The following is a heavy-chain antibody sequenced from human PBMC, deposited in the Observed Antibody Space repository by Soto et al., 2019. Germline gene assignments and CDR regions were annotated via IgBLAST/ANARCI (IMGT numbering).Heavy chain of an antibody. J-gene: IGHJ2*01. CDR1: GGSISTYD. CDR3: ARGGRDRFDR. D-gene: IGHD2-15*01. Sequence: QVQLQESGPGLVKASETLSLTCTVSGGSISTYDWSWIRQPPGKGLEWIGYIYYSGTTNYNPSLKSRVTISVDTSKNQFSRKLSSVTAADTAVYYCARGGRDRFDRWGRGTLVTVSS. CDR2: IYYSGTT. V-gene: IGHV4-59*01.